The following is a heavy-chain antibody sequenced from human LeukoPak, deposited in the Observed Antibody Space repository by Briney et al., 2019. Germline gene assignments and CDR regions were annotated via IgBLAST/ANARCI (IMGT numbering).Heavy chain of an antibody. CDR3: ARGRGHYDSTGYFAY. V-gene: IGHV4-4*07. CDR1: GGSISSFY. J-gene: IGHJ4*02. D-gene: IGHD3-22*01. CDR2: IYTSGST. Sequence: SETLSLTCNVSGGSISSFYWNWIRQPAGKGLEWIGRIYTSGSTNYNPSLKSRVTMSVDTSKNQFSLKLSSVTAADTAVYYCARGRGHYDSTGYFAYWGQGTPVTVSS.